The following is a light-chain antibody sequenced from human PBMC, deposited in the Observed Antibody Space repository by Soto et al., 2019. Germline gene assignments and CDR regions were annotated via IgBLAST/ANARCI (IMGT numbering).Light chain of an antibody. J-gene: IGLJ3*02. CDR2: NDD. CDR1: ISNIGKDT. V-gene: IGLV1-44*01. Sequence: QSVLTQPPSVSGTPGLRVNISCSGGISNIGKDTVNWYQQLPGTASKLLMFNDDKRPSGVPDRFSGSRSGTSASLAISGLQSGDEAVYFCSTWDDSLNGWVFGVWTKLAVL. CDR3: STWDDSLNGWV.